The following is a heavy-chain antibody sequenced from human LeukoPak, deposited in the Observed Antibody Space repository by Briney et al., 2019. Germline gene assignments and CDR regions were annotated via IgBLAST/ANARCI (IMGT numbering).Heavy chain of an antibody. CDR1: GFAFSSST. CDR2: ISGTDDNT. Sequence: AGGSLRLSCGASGFAFSSSTMSWVRQAPGKGLEWVSGISGTDDNTYYADSVKGRFTIFRDNSKDILYLYMSSLRAEDTAMYYCAKVLYYYYGMDVWGQGTTVTVSS. J-gene: IGHJ6*02. V-gene: IGHV3-23*01. CDR3: AKVLYYYYGMDV.